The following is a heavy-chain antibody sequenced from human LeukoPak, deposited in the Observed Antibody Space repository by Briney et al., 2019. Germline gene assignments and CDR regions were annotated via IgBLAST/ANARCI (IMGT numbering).Heavy chain of an antibody. V-gene: IGHV3-23*01. CDR2: ISDSVTST. J-gene: IGHJ4*02. Sequence: PGGSLRLSCAASGFTFSSYGMSWVRQAPGKGLEWVSAISDSVTSTYYADSVKGRFTISRANSKNTLYLQMNSLRAEDTAVYYCASDGSGWSRGYWGQGTLVTVSS. CDR1: GFTFSSYG. CDR3: ASDGSGWSRGY. D-gene: IGHD6-19*01.